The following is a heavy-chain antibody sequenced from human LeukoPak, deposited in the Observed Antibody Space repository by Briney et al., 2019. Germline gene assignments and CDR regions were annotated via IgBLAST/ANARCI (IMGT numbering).Heavy chain of an antibody. Sequence: SETLSLTCTVSGGSISSGDYYWGWIRQPPGKGLEWIGSIYHSGSTYYNPSLKSRVTISVDTSKNQFSLKLSSVTAADTAVYYCARTDWYFDLWGRGTLVTVSS. CDR3: ARTDWYFDL. CDR1: GGSISSGDYY. V-gene: IGHV4-39*07. J-gene: IGHJ2*01. CDR2: IYHSGST.